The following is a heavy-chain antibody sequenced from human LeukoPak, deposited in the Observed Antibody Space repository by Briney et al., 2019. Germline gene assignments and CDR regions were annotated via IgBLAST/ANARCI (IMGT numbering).Heavy chain of an antibody. J-gene: IGHJ6*03. CDR3: ARGLNYDILTCYFYYYYYMDV. D-gene: IGHD3-9*01. CDR1: GGTFSGYY. V-gene: IGHV4-34*01. CDR2: INHSGST. Sequence: SETVSLTCAVYGGTFSGYYWSWMRQPPGKGLEWMGEINHSGSTNYNPSLKSRVTISVDTSKNQFSLKLSSVTAADTAVYYCARGLNYDILTCYFYYYYYMDVWGKGTTVTVSS.